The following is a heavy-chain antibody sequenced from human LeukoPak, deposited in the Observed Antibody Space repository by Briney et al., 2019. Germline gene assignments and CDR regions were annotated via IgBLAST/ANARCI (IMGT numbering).Heavy chain of an antibody. CDR3: AKAPYLSSGS. J-gene: IGHJ3*01. V-gene: IGHV4-34*01. CDR1: GGSLTGYY. D-gene: IGHD3-22*01. CDR2: IEHSGAT. Sequence: SETLSLNRAVYGGSLTGYYWSWIGRPPGKGREWIGEIEHSGATNYNPALRSRVTISLDTAKHQLSLTLSSITAADTAVYYCAKAPYLSSGSWGQGIMVTVSS.